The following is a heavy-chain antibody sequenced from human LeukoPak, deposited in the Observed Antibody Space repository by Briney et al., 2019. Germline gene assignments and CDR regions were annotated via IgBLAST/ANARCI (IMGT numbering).Heavy chain of an antibody. CDR1: GFTFSSYE. V-gene: IGHV3-23*01. D-gene: IGHD2-21*02. CDR3: AKPLVRGVIRGDCYSYDS. J-gene: IGHJ4*02. Sequence: GGSLRLSCAASGFTFSSYEMNWVRQAPGKGLEWVSTISGTGVGTYYADSVKGRFTVSRDNSKNTLYLQMDSLRAEDAALYYCAKPLVRGVIRGDCYSYDSWGQGTLVTVSS. CDR2: ISGTGVGT.